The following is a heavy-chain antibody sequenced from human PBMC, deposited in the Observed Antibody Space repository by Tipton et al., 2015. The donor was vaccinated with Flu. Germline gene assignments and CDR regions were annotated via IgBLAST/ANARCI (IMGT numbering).Heavy chain of an antibody. J-gene: IGHJ6*02. V-gene: IGHV3-48*03. CDR3: ARRPLPSSDDYYGMDV. Sequence: SLRLSCAGSGFTFSSYEMNWVRQAPGKGLEWVSYISSSASLRYYADSVRGRFTISRDNAKSSLYLQMNSLRDEDTAVYYCARRPLPSSDDYYGMDVWGQGTTVTVS. CDR2: ISSSASLR. CDR1: GFTFSSYE.